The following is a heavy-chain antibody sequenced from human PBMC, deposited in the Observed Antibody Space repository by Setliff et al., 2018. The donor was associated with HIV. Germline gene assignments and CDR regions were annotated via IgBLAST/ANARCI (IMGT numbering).Heavy chain of an antibody. CDR1: GGSVNTDNY. D-gene: IGHD1-26*01. CDR2: IYYSGST. J-gene: IGHJ4*02. Sequence: TSETLSLTCTVSGGSVNTDNYWTWIRQTPGKGLEWIGSIYYSGSTYYNPSLKSRVTISVDTSKNRFSLKVRSVTAADTAVYYCARRTEVGATVDYWGQGTLVT. CDR3: ARRTEVGATVDY. V-gene: IGHV4-39*01.